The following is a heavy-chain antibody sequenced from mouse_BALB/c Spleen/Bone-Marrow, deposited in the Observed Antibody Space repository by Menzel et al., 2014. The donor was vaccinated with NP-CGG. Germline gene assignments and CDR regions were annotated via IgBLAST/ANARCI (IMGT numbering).Heavy chain of an antibody. CDR2: IDPANGNT. J-gene: IGHJ2*01. D-gene: IGHD1-1*01. Sequence: VQLQQSGAELVKPGASVKLSCTASGFNIKDTYMHWVKQRPEQGLEWIGRIDPANGNTKYDPKFQGKATITADTSSKTAYQQLSSLTSEDTAVYYCARYYYGSSYFDYWGQGTTLTVSS. V-gene: IGHV14-3*02. CDR3: ARYYYGSSYFDY. CDR1: GFNIKDTY.